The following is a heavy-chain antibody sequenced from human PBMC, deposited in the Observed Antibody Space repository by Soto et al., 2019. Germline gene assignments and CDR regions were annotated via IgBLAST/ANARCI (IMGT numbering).Heavy chain of an antibody. CDR2: ISYDGSNK. V-gene: IGHV3-30*18. CDR1: GFTFSSYG. CDR3: AKGLRFLEGFPLDYFDY. Sequence: PGGSLRLSCAASGFTFSSYGMHWVRQAPGKGLEWVAVISYDGSNKYYADSVKGRFTISRDNSKNTLYLQMNSLRAEDTAVYYCAKGLRFLEGFPLDYFDYWGQGTLVTVSS. J-gene: IGHJ4*02. D-gene: IGHD3-3*01.